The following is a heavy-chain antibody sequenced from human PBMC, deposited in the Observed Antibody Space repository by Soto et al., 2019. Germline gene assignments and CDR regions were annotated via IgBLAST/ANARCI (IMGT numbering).Heavy chain of an antibody. J-gene: IGHJ5*02. V-gene: IGHV3-48*02. CDR1: GFTFSSYS. Sequence: EVQLVESGGGLVQPGGSLRLSCAASGFTFSSYSMNWVRQAPGKGLEWVSYISSSSSTIYYADSVKGRFTISRDNAKNTLYLQMNSLRDEDTAVYYCARESAALNWFDPWGQGTLVTVSS. CDR3: ARESAALNWFDP. D-gene: IGHD2-2*01. CDR2: ISSSSSTI.